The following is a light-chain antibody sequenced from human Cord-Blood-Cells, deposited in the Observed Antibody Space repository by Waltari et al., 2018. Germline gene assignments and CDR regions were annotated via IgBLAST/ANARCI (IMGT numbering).Light chain of an antibody. Sequence: IQMTQSSSTLSASVGDRVTITCRASQSINSWLALSQQKPGTAPKLLIYMASSLESWDPSRFSGSRSGTEFTLTIISLQPDDFATYGCQQYNSDSQTFGQGPKVKIK. CDR1: QSINSW. CDR2: MAS. CDR3: QQYNSDSQT. J-gene: IGKJ1*01. V-gene: IGKV1-5*03.